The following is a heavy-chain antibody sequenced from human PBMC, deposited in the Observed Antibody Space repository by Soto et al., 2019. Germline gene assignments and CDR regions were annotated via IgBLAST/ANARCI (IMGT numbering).Heavy chain of an antibody. J-gene: IGHJ6*02. Sequence: ASVKVSCKASGYTFTSYGISWVRQAPGQGLEWMGWISAYNGNTNYAQKLQGRVTMTTDTSTSTAYMELRSLRSDETAVYYCARYCSSTSCYAVGYYYGMDVWGQGATVTVSS. D-gene: IGHD2-2*01. CDR3: ARYCSSTSCYAVGYYYGMDV. CDR2: ISAYNGNT. CDR1: GYTFTSYG. V-gene: IGHV1-18*01.